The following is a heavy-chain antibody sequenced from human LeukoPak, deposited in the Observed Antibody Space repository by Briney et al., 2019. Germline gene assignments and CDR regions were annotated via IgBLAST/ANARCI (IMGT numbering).Heavy chain of an antibody. CDR1: GGSISSYY. CDR3: ARVDYYDNSGYFLFDY. V-gene: IGHV4-59*01. Sequence: SETLYLTCTVSGGSISSYYWSWIRQPPGKGLEWIGYIYYSGNTNYNPSLKSRVTISVGTSKNLFSLKLSSVTAADTAVYYCARVDYYDNSGYFLFDYWGQGTLVTVSS. CDR2: IYYSGNT. J-gene: IGHJ4*02. D-gene: IGHD3-22*01.